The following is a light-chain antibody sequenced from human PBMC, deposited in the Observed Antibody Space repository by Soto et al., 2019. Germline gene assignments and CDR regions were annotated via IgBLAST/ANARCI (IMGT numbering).Light chain of an antibody. CDR1: ESISSSY. V-gene: IGKV3-20*01. Sequence: EIVLTQSPGTLSLSPGEGAALSCRTSESISSSYLAWYQQKPGQAPRLLIYAASSRATGIPDRFSGSGSGTAFTLTLSRLEPEDFAVYYCQLYGGSHMFSFGQGTKLEIK. J-gene: IGKJ2*01. CDR3: QLYGGSHMFS. CDR2: AAS.